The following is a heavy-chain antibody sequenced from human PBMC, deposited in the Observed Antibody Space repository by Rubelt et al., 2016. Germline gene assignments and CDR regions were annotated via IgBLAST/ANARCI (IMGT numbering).Heavy chain of an antibody. CDR3: ARDLGSDSSSFGAFDI. V-gene: IGHV3-7*03. Sequence: EVQLVESGGGLVQPGGSLRLSCAASGFTFSSYWMSWVRQAPGKGLEWVANIKQDGSEEYYVDSVKGRFNIYRDNAKNSLSLQMKSLSAEDTALYYCARDLGSDSSSFGAFDIWGQGTMVTVSS. J-gene: IGHJ3*02. D-gene: IGHD6-13*01. CDR1: GFTFSSYW. CDR2: IKQDGSEE.